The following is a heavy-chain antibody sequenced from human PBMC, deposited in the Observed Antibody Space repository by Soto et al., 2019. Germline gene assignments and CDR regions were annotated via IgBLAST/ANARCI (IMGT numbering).Heavy chain of an antibody. CDR2: ISSSGSTI. V-gene: IGHV3-11*01. CDR3: ARDYINFDDVRHVY. J-gene: IGHJ4*02. D-gene: IGHD1-1*01. CDR1: GFTFSDYY. Sequence: GGSLRLSCAASGFTFSDYYMSWIRQAPGKGLEWVSYISSSGSTIYYADSVKGRFTISRDNAKNSLYLQMNSLRAEDTAVYYCARDYINFDDVRHVYWGQGTLVTVSS.